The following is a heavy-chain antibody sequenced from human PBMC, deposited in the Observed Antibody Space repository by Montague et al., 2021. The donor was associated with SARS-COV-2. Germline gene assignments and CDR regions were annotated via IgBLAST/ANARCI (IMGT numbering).Heavy chain of an antibody. CDR1: GFTFSSYG. Sequence: SLRLSCAASGFTFSSYGMHWVRQAPGKGLVWVAVIWYDGSNKYYADSVKGRFTISRDNSKNTLYLQMNSLRAEDTAVYYCAAQITMIDYAFDIWGQGTMVTVSS. J-gene: IGHJ3*02. D-gene: IGHD3-22*01. V-gene: IGHV3-33*01. CDR2: IWYDGSNK. CDR3: AAQITMIDYAFDI.